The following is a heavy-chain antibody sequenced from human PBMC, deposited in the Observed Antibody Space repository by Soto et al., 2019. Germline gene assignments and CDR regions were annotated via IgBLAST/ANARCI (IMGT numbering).Heavy chain of an antibody. J-gene: IGHJ3*02. Sequence: GGSLRLSCAASGFTFSSYSMNWVRQAPGKGLEWVSSISSSSSYIYYADSVKGRFTISRDNAKNSLYLQMNSLRAEDTAVYYCARDGWVGATSVHVFDIWGQGTMVTVSS. CDR2: ISSSSSYI. D-gene: IGHD1-26*01. CDR3: ARDGWVGATSVHVFDI. CDR1: GFTFSSYS. V-gene: IGHV3-21*01.